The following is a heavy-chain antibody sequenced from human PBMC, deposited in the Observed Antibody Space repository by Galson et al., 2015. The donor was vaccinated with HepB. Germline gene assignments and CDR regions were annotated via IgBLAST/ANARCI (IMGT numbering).Heavy chain of an antibody. CDR2: IHPSGGST. V-gene: IGHV1-46*01. J-gene: IGHJ5*02. CDR1: GYTFTNYY. Sequence: SVKVSCKASGYTFTNYYIHWVRQAPGQGLEWMGIIHPSGGSTSYAQKFQGRVTMTRDTSTSTAYMELRSLRSDDTAVYYCARVDSSSWYPGKNWFDPWAREPWPPSPQ. CDR3: ARVDSSSWYPGKNWFDP. D-gene: IGHD6-13*01.